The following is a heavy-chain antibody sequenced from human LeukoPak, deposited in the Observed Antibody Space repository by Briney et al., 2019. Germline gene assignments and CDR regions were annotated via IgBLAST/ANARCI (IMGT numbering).Heavy chain of an antibody. CDR1: GITFSNYF. Sequence: GGSLRLSCAASGITFSNYFMSWVRQAPGKGLEWVSAIGPSGGNTYYADSVKGRFTISRDNSKNTLYLQMTSLRAEETAVYYCAKDSKMSYYGSGSHYDYWGQGTLVAVSS. J-gene: IGHJ4*02. CDR3: AKDSKMSYYGSGSHYDY. V-gene: IGHV3-23*01. CDR2: IGPSGGNT. D-gene: IGHD3-10*01.